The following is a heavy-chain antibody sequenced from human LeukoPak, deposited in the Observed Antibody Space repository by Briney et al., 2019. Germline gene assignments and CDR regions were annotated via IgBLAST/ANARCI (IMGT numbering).Heavy chain of an antibody. CDR3: AALAKFVGVFGI. CDR2: LNYGGDT. J-gene: IGHJ3*02. D-gene: IGHD2-21*01. V-gene: IGHV4-39*01. CDR1: DGSIISSGYY. Sequence: SETLSLTCTVSDGSIISSGYYWGWIRQSPGKGLEWIVSLNYGGDTYYNVSLKSRVTISVDTSNNQFSLKLSSVTAADTAIYYCAALAKFVGVFGIWGQGTMIAVSS.